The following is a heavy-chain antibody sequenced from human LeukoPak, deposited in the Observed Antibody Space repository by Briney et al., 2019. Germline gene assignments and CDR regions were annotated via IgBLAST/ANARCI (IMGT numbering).Heavy chain of an antibody. CDR3: AKDQSVRGALMAFDI. CDR2: ISWNSGSI. Sequence: PGRSLRLSCAASGFTFDDYAMHWVRQAPGKGLEWVSGISWNSGSIGYADSVKGRFTISRDNAKNSLYLQMNSLRAEDTALYYCAKDQSVRGALMAFDIWGQGTMVTVSS. V-gene: IGHV3-9*01. D-gene: IGHD3-10*01. CDR1: GFTFDDYA. J-gene: IGHJ3*02.